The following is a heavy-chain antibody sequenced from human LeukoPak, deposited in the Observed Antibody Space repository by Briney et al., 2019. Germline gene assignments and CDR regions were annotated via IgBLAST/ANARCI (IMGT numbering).Heavy chain of an antibody. CDR2: IYSGGST. D-gene: IGHD4/OR15-4a*01. CDR3: ARRRDYLLSYGMDA. Sequence: PGGSLRLSCAASGFTVSSNYMSWVRQAPGKGLEWVSVIYSGGSTYYADSVKGRFTISRDNSKNTLYLQMNSLRAEDTAVYYCARRRDYLLSYGMDAWGQGTTVTVSS. J-gene: IGHJ6*02. CDR1: GFTVSSNY. V-gene: IGHV3-66*01.